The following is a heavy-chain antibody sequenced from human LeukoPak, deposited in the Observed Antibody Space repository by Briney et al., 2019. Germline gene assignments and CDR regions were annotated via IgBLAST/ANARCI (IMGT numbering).Heavy chain of an antibody. V-gene: IGHV3-21*01. CDR3: ARGIAAPDRGYYFMDV. CDR1: GFTFSSYS. J-gene: IGHJ6*03. Sequence: PGGSLRLSCAASGFTFSSYSMNWVRQAPGKGLEWVSSISSSSSYIYYADSVKGRFTISRDNAKNSLYLQMNSLRVEDTAVYYCARGIAAPDRGYYFMDVWGKGTTVTVSS. CDR2: ISSSSSYI. D-gene: IGHD6-13*01.